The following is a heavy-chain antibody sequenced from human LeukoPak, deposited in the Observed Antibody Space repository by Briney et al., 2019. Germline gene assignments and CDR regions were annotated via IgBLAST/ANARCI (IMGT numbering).Heavy chain of an antibody. V-gene: IGHV3-23*01. D-gene: IGHD3-10*01. CDR2: ISGSGGST. CDR1: GFTFSSYA. J-gene: IGHJ4*02. CDR3: ARDRSLWFGELSGYFDY. Sequence: PGGSLRLSCAASGFTFSSYAMSWVRQAPGKGLEWVSAISGSGGSTYYADSVKGRFTISRDNSKNTLYLQMNSLRAEDTAVYYCARDRSLWFGELSGYFDYWGQGTLVTVSS.